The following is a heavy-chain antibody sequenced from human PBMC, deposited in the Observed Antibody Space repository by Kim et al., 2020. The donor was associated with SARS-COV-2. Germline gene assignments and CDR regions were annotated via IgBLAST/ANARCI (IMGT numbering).Heavy chain of an antibody. V-gene: IGHV3-23*01. J-gene: IGHJ6*02. D-gene: IGHD2-2*01. CDR1: GFTFSSYA. CDR3: AKRMGVRVYCSSTSCLVPSYYGMDV. CDR2: ISGSGGST. Sequence: GGSLRLSCAASGFTFSSYAMSWVRQAPGKGLEWVSAISGSGGSTYYADSVKGRFTISRDNSKNTLYLQMNSLRAEDTAVYYCAKRMGVRVYCSSTSCLVPSYYGMDVWGQGTAVTVSS.